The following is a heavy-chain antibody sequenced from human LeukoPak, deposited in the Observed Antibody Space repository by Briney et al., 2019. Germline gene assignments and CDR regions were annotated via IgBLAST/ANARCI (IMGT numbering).Heavy chain of an antibody. V-gene: IGHV3-48*02. Sequence: GGSLRLSCTASGFTFSSYAMNWVRQAPGKGLEWVSYITRSGTTIYYADSVKGRFTISRDNAKNSLYLQMNSLRDEDTAVYYCARGGNIGYDYNAFDIWGQGTMVTVSS. CDR2: ITRSGTTI. J-gene: IGHJ3*02. CDR1: GFTFSSYA. D-gene: IGHD3-22*01. CDR3: ARGGNIGYDYNAFDI.